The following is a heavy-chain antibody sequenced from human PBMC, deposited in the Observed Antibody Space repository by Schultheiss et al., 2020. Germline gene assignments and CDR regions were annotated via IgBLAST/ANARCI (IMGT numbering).Heavy chain of an antibody. V-gene: IGHV4-31*03. D-gene: IGHD3-10*01. Sequence: SATLSLTCSVSGGSISGGGYYWSWIRQHPGKGLEWIGYIFYTGSAYYNPSLKSRVTISIDTSKNQFSLKLSSVTAADTAVYYCAKVRFGEPSYWGQGTLVTGYS. CDR3: AKVRFGEPSY. CDR2: IFYTGSA. CDR1: GGSISGGGYY. J-gene: IGHJ4*02.